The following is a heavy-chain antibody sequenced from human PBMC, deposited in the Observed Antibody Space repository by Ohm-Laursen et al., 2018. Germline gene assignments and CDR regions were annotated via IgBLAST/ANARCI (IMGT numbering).Heavy chain of an antibody. D-gene: IGHD4-17*01. J-gene: IGHJ4*02. CDR1: GFTFSSYG. V-gene: IGHV3-30*18. CDR3: AKAMTTVTNFDY. Sequence: SLRLSCAASGFTFSSYGMHWVRQAPGRGLEWVAVISYDGSNEYYADSVKGRFTISRDNSKNTLYLQMNSLRADDTAVYYCAKAMTTVTNFDYWGQGTLVTVSS. CDR2: ISYDGSNE.